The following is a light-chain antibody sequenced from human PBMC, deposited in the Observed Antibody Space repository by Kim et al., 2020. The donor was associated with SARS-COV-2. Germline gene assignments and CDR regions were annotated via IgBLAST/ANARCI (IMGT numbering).Light chain of an antibody. V-gene: IGLV6-57*03. CDR2: EDD. Sequence: GKTVTISCTRSSGSIDDNYVQWYQQRPGGVPTAVIYEDDQRPSGVSDRFSGSIDNSSNSASLTISGLRTEDEAYYYCQSYNRDNVLFGGGTQLTVL. CDR3: QSYNRDNVL. CDR1: SGSIDDNY. J-gene: IGLJ2*01.